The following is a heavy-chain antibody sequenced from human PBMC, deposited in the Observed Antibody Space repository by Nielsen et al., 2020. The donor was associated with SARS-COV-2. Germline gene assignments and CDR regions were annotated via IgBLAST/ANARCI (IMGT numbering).Heavy chain of an antibody. CDR3: ARAPDIVLLPTAIPI. CDR2: IFATGNT. J-gene: IGHJ3*02. V-gene: IGHV4-61*02. Sequence: SETLSLTCTVSGCSISSGGYHWSWIRQPAGKGLEWIGRIFATGNTNYNPSLKSRITISVDTSKNQFSLRLKFVTAADTAVYYCARAPDIVLLPTAIPIWGQGTMVPVSS. CDR1: GCSISSGGYH. D-gene: IGHD2-2*01.